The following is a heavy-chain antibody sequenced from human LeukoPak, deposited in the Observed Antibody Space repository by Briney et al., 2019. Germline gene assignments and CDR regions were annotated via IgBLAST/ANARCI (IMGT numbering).Heavy chain of an antibody. D-gene: IGHD3-3*01. V-gene: IGHV1-2*06. Sequence: ASVNVSCKASGGTFSSYAMSWVRQAPGHGLEGMGRINPNSGGTNYAQKFQGRVTMTRDTSISTAYMELSRLRSDDTAVYYCARGGYDFVYYYYGMDVWGQGTTVTVSS. CDR1: GGTFSSYA. CDR3: ARGGYDFVYYYYGMDV. J-gene: IGHJ6*02. CDR2: INPNSGGT.